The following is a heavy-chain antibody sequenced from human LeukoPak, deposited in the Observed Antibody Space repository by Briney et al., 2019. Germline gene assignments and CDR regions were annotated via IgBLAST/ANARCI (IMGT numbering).Heavy chain of an antibody. CDR2: IYSSGST. J-gene: IGHJ4*02. D-gene: IGHD6-19*01. CDR3: ARTKTYSSGWYDPFFDF. CDR1: GGSIRGYY. Sequence: SETLSLTCNVSGGSIRGYYWSWIRQPPGKGLEWIGYIYSSGSTNYNPSLKSRVTMSVDTSKNQFSLKVSSVTAADTAMYFCARTKTYSSGWYDPFFDFWGQGTLVTVSS. V-gene: IGHV4-59*08.